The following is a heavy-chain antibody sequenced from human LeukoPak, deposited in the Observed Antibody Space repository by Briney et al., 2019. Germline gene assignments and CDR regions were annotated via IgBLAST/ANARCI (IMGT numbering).Heavy chain of an antibody. CDR2: IYTSGST. Sequence: PSETLSLTCTVSGGSISSYYWSWIRQPAGKGLEWIGRIYTSGSTNYNPSLKSRVTISVDKSKNQFSLKLSSVTAADTAVYYCARDPSSGWSNYYYYYMDVWGKGTTVTVSS. V-gene: IGHV4-4*07. CDR1: GGSISSYY. J-gene: IGHJ6*03. CDR3: ARDPSSGWSNYYYYYMDV. D-gene: IGHD6-19*01.